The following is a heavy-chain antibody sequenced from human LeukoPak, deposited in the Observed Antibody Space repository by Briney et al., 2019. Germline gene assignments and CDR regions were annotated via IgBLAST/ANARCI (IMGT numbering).Heavy chain of an antibody. CDR3: AKDQRRAATTYFDY. Sequence: GGSLRLSCAASGFTFSSYAMSWVRQAPGKGLEWVSGISGSGDSTYYADSAKGRFTISRDNSKNTLYLQMNSLRAEDTAVYYCAKDQRRAATTYFDYWGQGTLVTVSS. J-gene: IGHJ4*02. D-gene: IGHD4-11*01. V-gene: IGHV3-23*01. CDR1: GFTFSSYA. CDR2: ISGSGDST.